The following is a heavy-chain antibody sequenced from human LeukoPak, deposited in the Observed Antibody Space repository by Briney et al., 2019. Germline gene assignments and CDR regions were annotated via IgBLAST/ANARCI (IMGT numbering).Heavy chain of an antibody. CDR3: AKHMGYYGSGSYYNPDY. CDR2: ISGSGGST. D-gene: IGHD3-10*01. J-gene: IGHJ4*02. V-gene: IGHV3-23*01. CDR1: GFTFSSYA. Sequence: PGGSLRLSCAASGFTFSSYAMSWVRQAPGKGLEWVSAISGSGGSTYYADSVKGRFTISRDNSKNTLYLQMNSLRAEDTAVYYCAKHMGYYGSGSYYNPDYWGQGTLVTVSS.